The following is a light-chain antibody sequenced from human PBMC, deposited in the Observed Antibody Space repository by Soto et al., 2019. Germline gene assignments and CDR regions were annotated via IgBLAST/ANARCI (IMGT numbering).Light chain of an antibody. J-gene: IGKJ4*01. CDR3: QQYHNWPVT. V-gene: IGKV3-15*01. Sequence: EIVMTQSPATLSVSPGERVTLSCRASQSVSTRLAWYQHKPGQSPRLLISGATTGATGIPPRFSASGSGTDFTLTVNSLRSEDIAVYYCQQYHNWPVTFGGGTKVDIK. CDR2: GAT. CDR1: QSVSTR.